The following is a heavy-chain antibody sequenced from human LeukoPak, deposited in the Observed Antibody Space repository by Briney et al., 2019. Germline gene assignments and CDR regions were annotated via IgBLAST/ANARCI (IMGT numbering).Heavy chain of an antibody. Sequence: ASVKVSCKASGYTFTSYYTHWVRQAPGQGLEWMGIINPSGGSTSYAQKFQGRVTMTRDTSTSTVYMELSSLRSEDTAVYYCARGAFSYYDFWSGYYGGSWFDPWGQGTLVTVSS. J-gene: IGHJ5*02. CDR2: INPSGGST. V-gene: IGHV1-46*01. CDR1: GYTFTSYY. CDR3: ARGAFSYYDFWSGYYGGSWFDP. D-gene: IGHD3-3*01.